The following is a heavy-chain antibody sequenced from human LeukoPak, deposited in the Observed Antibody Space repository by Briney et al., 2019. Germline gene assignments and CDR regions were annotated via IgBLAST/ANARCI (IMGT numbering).Heavy chain of an antibody. CDR2: ISYSGST. J-gene: IGHJ5*02. CDR3: ASGGYCGSTSCYPNWFDP. V-gene: IGHV4-59*01. CDR1: GGSITSYH. D-gene: IGHD2-2*01. Sequence: ASETLSLTCTVSGGSITSYHWSWIRQPPGKGLVWSGHISYSGSTNYNPSLKSRVTISLDTSKNQFSLKLSSVTAADTAVYYCASGGYCGSTSCYPNWFDPWGQGTLVTVSS.